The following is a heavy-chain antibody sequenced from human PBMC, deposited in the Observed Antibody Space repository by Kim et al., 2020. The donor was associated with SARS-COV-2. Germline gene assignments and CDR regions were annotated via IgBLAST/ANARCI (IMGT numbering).Heavy chain of an antibody. D-gene: IGHD6-6*01. CDR2: IIPNFGTA. Sequence: SVKVSCKASGDTFSSYAISWVRQAPGQGLEWMGGIIPNFGTANYAPNFLGRVTITAEEPTNTAYMDITDLTSDDTAMYYCTTGAPGGGYSSSSLGFWGQGTLVTVSA. J-gene: IGHJ4*02. CDR3: TTGAPGGGYSSSSLGF. CDR1: GDTFSSYA. V-gene: IGHV1-69*13.